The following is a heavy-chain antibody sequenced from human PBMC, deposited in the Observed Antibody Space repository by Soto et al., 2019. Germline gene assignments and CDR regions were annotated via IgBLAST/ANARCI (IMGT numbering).Heavy chain of an antibody. CDR2: ISGSGGGT. D-gene: IGHD5-18*01. V-gene: IGHV3-23*01. CDR1: GFTFHNFA. Sequence: PGGSLRLSCAASGFTFHNFALSWVRQAPGKGLEWVSAISGSGGGTDYADSVKGRFTISRDNFKDTLYLQMNSLRAEDTAIYYCAGPGYSSQDYWGQGTLVTVSS. CDR3: AGPGYSSQDY. J-gene: IGHJ4*02.